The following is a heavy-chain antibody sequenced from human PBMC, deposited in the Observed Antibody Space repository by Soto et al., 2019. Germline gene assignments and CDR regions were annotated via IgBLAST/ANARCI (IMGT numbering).Heavy chain of an antibody. CDR3: ARVRVLLWFGELENPFHP. CDR1: GFTFSSYW. CDR2: INSDGSST. D-gene: IGHD3-10*01. J-gene: IGHJ5*02. V-gene: IGHV3-74*01. Sequence: EVQLVESGGGLVQPGGSLRLSCAASGFTFSSYWMHWVRQAPGKGLVWVSRINSDGSSTSYADSVKGRFTISRDNAKNTLYLQMNSLRAEDTAVYYCARVRVLLWFGELENPFHPWGQGTLVTVSS.